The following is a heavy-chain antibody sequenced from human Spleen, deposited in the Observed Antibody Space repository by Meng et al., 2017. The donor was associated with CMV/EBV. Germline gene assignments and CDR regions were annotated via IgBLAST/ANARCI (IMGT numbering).Heavy chain of an antibody. CDR3: ARGELRQLRNYYGMDV. CDR2: INSDGSST. Sequence: GGSLRLSCAASGFTFSSYWVHWVRQAPGKGLVWVSRINSDGSSTSYADSVKGRFTISRDNAKNTLYLQMNSLRAEDTAVYYCARGELRQLRNYYGMDVWGQGTTVTVSS. J-gene: IGHJ6*02. V-gene: IGHV3-74*01. D-gene: IGHD3-10*01. CDR1: GFTFSSYW.